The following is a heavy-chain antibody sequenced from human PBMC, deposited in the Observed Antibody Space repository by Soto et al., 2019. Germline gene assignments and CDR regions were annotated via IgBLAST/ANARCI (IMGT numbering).Heavy chain of an antibody. CDR2: ISWNSGSR. CDR1: GFTFDDYA. J-gene: IGHJ3*02. V-gene: IGHV3-9*01. D-gene: IGHD4-4*01. Sequence: DVQLVESGGGLVQPGRSLRLSCAASGFTFDDYAMHWVRQVPGKGPEWVSGISWNSGSRGYAESVRGRFTISRDNAKNSLYLQMNSLRAEDTALYYCAKRKGDLEILKTTVTTFWGPFHIWGPGTMVTVSS. CDR3: AKRKGDLEILKTTVTTFWGPFHI.